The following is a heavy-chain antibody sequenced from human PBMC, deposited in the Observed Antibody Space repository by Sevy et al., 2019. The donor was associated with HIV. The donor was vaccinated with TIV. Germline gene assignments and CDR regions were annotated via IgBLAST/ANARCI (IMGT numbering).Heavy chain of an antibody. CDR3: AREDYDILTGTKYYFDY. J-gene: IGHJ4*02. CDR2: IKQDGSEK. CDR1: GFTFSSYW. Sequence: GEALKISCAASGFTFSSYWMSWVRQAPGKGLEWVANIKQDGSEKYYVDSVKGRFTISRDNAKNSLYLQMNSLRAEDTAVYYCAREDYDILTGTKYYFDYWGQGTLVTVSS. D-gene: IGHD3-9*01. V-gene: IGHV3-7*03.